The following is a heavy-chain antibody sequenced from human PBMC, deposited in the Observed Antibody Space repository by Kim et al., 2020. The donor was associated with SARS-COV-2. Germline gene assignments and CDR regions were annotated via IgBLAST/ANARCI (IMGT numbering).Heavy chain of an antibody. J-gene: IGHJ4*02. Sequence: YYSGSPYYNPSLKSRVTISVDTSKNQFSLKLSSVTAADTAVYYCARPPIGWGQGTLVTVSS. V-gene: IGHV4-39*01. CDR3: ARPPIG. CDR2: YYSGSP.